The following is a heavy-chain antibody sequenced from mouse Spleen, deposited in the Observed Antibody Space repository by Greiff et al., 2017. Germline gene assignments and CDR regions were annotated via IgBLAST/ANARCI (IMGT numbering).Heavy chain of an antibody. J-gene: IGHJ2*01. CDR2: IFPGTGTT. CDR1: GYTFTSYW. D-gene: IGHD2-1*01. V-gene: IGHV1S132*01. Sequence: QVQLQQSGAELVKPGASVKLSCKTSGYTFTSYWIQWVKQRPGQGLGWIGEIFPGTGTTYYNEKFKGKATLTIDTSSSTAYMQLSSLTSEDSAVYFCARRVYGNYDYFDYWGQGTTLTVSS. CDR3: ARRVYGNYDYFDY.